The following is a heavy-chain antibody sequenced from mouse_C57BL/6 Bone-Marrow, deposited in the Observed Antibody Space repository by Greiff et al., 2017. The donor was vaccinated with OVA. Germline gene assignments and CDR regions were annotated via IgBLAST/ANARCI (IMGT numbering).Heavy chain of an antibody. J-gene: IGHJ3*01. CDR2: IYPRSGNT. D-gene: IGHD2-5*01. V-gene: IGHV1-81*01. Sequence: QVHVKQSGAELARPGASVKLSCKASGYTFTSYGISWVKQRTGQGLEWIGEIYPRSGNTYYNEKFKGKATLTADKSSSTAYMELRSLTSEDSAVYFCARERYSNSWFAYWGQGTLVTVSA. CDR3: ARERYSNSWFAY. CDR1: GYTFTSYG.